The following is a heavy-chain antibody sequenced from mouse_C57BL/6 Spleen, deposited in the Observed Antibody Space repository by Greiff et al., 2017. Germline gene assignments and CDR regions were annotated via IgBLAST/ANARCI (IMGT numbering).Heavy chain of an antibody. V-gene: IGHV1-82*01. J-gene: IGHJ2*01. D-gene: IGHD2-1*01. Sequence: QVQLQQSGPELVKPGASVKISCKASGYAFSSSWMNWVKQRPGKGLEWIGRIYPGDGDTNYNGKFKGKATLTADKSSSTAYMQLSSLTSEDSAVXFCARSGGSTMVFDYWGQGTTLTVSS. CDR2: IYPGDGDT. CDR1: GYAFSSSW. CDR3: ARSGGSTMVFDY.